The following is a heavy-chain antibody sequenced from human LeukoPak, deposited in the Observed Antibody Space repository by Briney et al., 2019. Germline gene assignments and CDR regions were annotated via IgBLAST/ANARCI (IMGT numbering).Heavy chain of an antibody. J-gene: IGHJ4*02. D-gene: IGHD6-13*01. Sequence: SVKVSCKASGGTFSSYAISWVRQAPGHGLEWMGGIMPIFGTANYAQKFQGRVTITADESTSTAYMEVRSLRSEDTAVYYCARDRRQYSSSWYAFDYWGQGTLVTVSS. CDR2: IMPIFGTA. CDR1: GGTFSSYA. CDR3: ARDRRQYSSSWYAFDY. V-gene: IGHV1-69*13.